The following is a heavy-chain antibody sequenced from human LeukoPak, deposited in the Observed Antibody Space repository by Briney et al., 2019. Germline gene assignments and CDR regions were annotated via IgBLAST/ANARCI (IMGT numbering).Heavy chain of an antibody. Sequence: ASVKVSCKASGYTFSDYFIHWLRQAPGQGLEWMGWINPDSGGTRYAKEFQGRLTVTRDTSINTAYMELRSLRSDDTAVYYCARERIGSYLVFDYWGQGTLVTVSS. V-gene: IGHV1-2*02. CDR1: GYTFSDYF. J-gene: IGHJ4*02. CDR3: ARERIGSYLVFDY. CDR2: INPDSGGT. D-gene: IGHD1-26*01.